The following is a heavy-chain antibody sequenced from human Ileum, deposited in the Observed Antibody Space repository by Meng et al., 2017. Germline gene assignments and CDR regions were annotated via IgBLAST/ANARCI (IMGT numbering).Heavy chain of an antibody. D-gene: IGHD3-22*01. CDR3: ARPGYYYDSSGYILTPFDY. CDR1: GYTFTANW. Sequence: ASVKVSCKASGYTFTANWIHWLRLAPGRGPEWMGAINPNGGNTGYAQKFQGRVTMTRNTSISTAYMELSSLRSEDTAVYYCARPGYYYDSSGYILTPFDYWGQGTLVTVSS. CDR2: INPNGGNT. V-gene: IGHV1-8*01. J-gene: IGHJ4*02.